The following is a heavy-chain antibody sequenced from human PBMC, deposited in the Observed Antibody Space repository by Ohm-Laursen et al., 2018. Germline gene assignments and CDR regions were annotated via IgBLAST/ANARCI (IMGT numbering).Heavy chain of an antibody. D-gene: IGHD3-22*01. CDR2: IYTSGST. CDR3: ARLYYDNSGYRLDS. V-gene: IGHV4-4*07. J-gene: IGHJ4*02. Sequence: SETLSLTCTVSGGSISNYYWSWIRQPAGKGLEWIGRIYTSGSTTYNPSLKSRVTMSLDTSKNQFSLKLSSVTAADTAVYYCARLYYDNSGYRLDSWGQGTLVTVSS. CDR1: GGSISNYY.